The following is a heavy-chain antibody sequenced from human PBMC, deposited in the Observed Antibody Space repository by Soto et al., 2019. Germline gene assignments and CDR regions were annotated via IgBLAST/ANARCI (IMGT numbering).Heavy chain of an antibody. V-gene: IGHV4-34*01. D-gene: IGHD6-19*01. CDR3: ASVVSSGWYWGFRGMDV. CDR1: GGSFSGYY. J-gene: IGHJ6*02. Sequence: QVQLQQWGAGLLKPSETLSLTCAVYGGSFSGYYWSWIRQPPGKGLEWIGEINHSGSTNYNPYLKSRVTISVDTSKNQFSMKLSSVTAADTAVYYCASVVSSGWYWGFRGMDVWGQGTTVTVSS. CDR2: INHSGST.